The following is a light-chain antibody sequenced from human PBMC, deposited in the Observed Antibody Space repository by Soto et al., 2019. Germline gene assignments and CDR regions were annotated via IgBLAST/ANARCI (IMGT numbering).Light chain of an antibody. CDR3: QHRINWPLT. Sequence: EIVLTQSPATLSLSPGERVILSCRASQSVSSYLNWYQQKPGQAPRLLIYDASNRATGIAARFSGSGSGTDFTLTISSLEPEDFAVYYCQHRINWPLTFGGGTKLEIK. V-gene: IGKV3-11*01. J-gene: IGKJ4*01. CDR1: QSVSSY. CDR2: DAS.